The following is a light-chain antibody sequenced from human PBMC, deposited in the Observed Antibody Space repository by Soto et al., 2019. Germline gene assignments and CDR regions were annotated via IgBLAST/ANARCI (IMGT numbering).Light chain of an antibody. J-gene: IGKJ3*01. CDR1: QSVSSSY. CDR2: GAS. CDR3: QQYGSSLFT. Sequence: EIVLTQSPGTLSLSPGERATLSCRASQSVSSSYLAWYQKKPGQAPRLLIYGASSRDTGIPDRFSGSGSGTDFTLIISRLEPEDFAVYYCQQYGSSLFTFGTETKVDIK. V-gene: IGKV3-20*01.